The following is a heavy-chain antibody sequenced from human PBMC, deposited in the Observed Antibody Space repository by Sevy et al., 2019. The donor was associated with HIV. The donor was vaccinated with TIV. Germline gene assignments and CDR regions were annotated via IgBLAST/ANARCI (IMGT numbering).Heavy chain of an antibody. V-gene: IGHV3-30*18. CDR2: ISYDGSNK. CDR1: GFTFSSYG. J-gene: IGHJ4*02. D-gene: IGHD6-13*01. Sequence: GGSLRLSCAASGFTFSSYGMHWVRQAPGKGLEWVAVISYDGSNKYYADSVKGRFTISRDNSKNTLYLQMNSLRAEDTAVYYCAKDFGPSIAAAPGIYWGQGTLVTVSS. CDR3: AKDFGPSIAAAPGIY.